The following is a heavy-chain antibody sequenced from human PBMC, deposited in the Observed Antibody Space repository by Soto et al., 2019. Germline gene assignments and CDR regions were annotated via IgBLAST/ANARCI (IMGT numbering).Heavy chain of an antibody. D-gene: IGHD6-19*01. CDR2: ISGSGGST. V-gene: IGHV3-23*01. J-gene: IGHJ4*02. CDR3: AKMFTVASMEPFDY. Sequence: PGVSLRLSFAASGFPFISYAMCWVRQAPGKGLEWVSTISGSGGSTYYADSVKGRFTISRDNSKNTLYLQMNSLRAEDTAVYYCAKMFTVASMEPFDYWGQGT. CDR1: GFPFISYA.